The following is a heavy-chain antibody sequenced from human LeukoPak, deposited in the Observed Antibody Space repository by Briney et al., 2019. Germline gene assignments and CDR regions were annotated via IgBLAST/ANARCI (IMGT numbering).Heavy chain of an antibody. Sequence: SGPTLVKPTQTLTLTCTFSGFSLSTSGVGVGWIRQPPGKALEWLALIYWNDDKRYSPSLKSRLTIAKDASKNQVVLTMTNMDPVDTATYYCATGEGSTMVRGVITFDTPFHYWGQGTLVTVSS. CDR2: IYWNDDK. D-gene: IGHD3-10*01. V-gene: IGHV2-5*01. CDR1: GFSLSTSGVG. CDR3: ATGEGSTMVRGVITFDTPFHY. J-gene: IGHJ4*02.